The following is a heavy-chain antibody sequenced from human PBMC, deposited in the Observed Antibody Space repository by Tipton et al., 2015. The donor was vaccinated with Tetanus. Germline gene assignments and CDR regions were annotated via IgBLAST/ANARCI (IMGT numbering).Heavy chain of an antibody. CDR2: VYYDGSA. D-gene: IGHD2-2*01. J-gene: IGHJ5*02. V-gene: IGHV4-39*01. Sequence: LRLSCTVSGDSISSSECYWGWIRQPPGEGLEWTASVYYDGSAYTNPSLKSRIAISIDTSGSQFSLKVHSVTAADTAFYYCTRHVVEAVPRWFDPWGQGTLVTVSS. CDR1: GDSISSSECY. CDR3: TRHVVEAVPRWFDP.